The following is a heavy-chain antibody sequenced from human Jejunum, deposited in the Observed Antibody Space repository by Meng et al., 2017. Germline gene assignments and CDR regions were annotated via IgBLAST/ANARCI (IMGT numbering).Heavy chain of an antibody. CDR3: ARGHFDKYFDS. Sequence: HAHLREPRPALARPSDTLSLTCTIAGGSVNRCSYYWSWIRQPPGKGLEWIGYMYFSGSTNYNASLKSRVTISVDTSKKQFSLKLTSVTAADTAVYYCARGHFDKYFDSWGQGTLVTVSS. CDR1: GGSVNRCSYY. CDR2: MYFSGST. J-gene: IGHJ4*02. V-gene: IGHV4-61*01. D-gene: IGHD3-22*01.